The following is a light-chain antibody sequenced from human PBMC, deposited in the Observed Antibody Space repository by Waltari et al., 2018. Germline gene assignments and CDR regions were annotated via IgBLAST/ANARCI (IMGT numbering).Light chain of an antibody. CDR3: HQSSSLPRT. Sequence: EIVLTQSPDIQSVTPKEKVPNTCRASQSIGTSLHWYQQKPDQSPKLLIKYASQSVSGVPSRFSGSGSGTEVTLTIHSLEAEDVAAYYCHQSSSLPRTFGQGTKVEI. CDR1: QSIGTS. CDR2: YAS. V-gene: IGKV6D-21*02. J-gene: IGKJ1*01.